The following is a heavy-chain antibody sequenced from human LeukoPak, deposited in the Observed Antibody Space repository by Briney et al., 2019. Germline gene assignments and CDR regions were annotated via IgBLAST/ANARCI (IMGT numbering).Heavy chain of an antibody. V-gene: IGHV3-7*01. CDR2: IKQDGSEK. J-gene: IGHJ3*02. CDR3: ARDSPIPLYYYDSSDDAFDI. CDR1: GFTFSSYW. Sequence: GGSLRLSCAASGFTFSSYWMSWVRQAPGRGLEWVANIKQDGSEKYYVDSVKGRFTISRDNAKNSLYLQMNSLRAEDTAVYYCARDSPIPLYYYDSSDDAFDIWGQGTMVTVSS. D-gene: IGHD3-22*01.